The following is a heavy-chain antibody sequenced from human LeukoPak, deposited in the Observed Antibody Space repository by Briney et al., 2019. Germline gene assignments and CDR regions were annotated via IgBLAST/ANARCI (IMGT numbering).Heavy chain of an antibody. CDR2: IYHSGST. D-gene: IGHD6-13*01. V-gene: IGHV4-4*02. CDR1: GGSISSSNW. J-gene: IGHJ3*02. Sequence: SETLSLTCAVSGGSISSSNWWSWVRQPPGKGLEWIGEIYHSGSTNYNPSLKSRVTISVDKSKNQFSLKLSSVTAADTAVYYCARGVGSSSWYDAFDIWGQGTMVTVSS. CDR3: ARGVGSSSWYDAFDI.